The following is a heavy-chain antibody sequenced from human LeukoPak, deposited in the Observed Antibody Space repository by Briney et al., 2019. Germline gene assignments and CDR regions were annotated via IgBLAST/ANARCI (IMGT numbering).Heavy chain of an antibody. CDR3: ARVRSDSSSSYYYYYMDV. D-gene: IGHD6-6*01. Sequence: ASVKVSCKASGYTFTSYDINWVRQAPGQGLEWMGWMNPNSGNTGYAQKFQGRVTMTEDTSTDTAYMELSSLRSEDTAVYYCARVRSDSSSSYYYYYMDVWGKGTTVTVSS. CDR2: MNPNSGNT. CDR1: GYTFTSYD. V-gene: IGHV1-8*01. J-gene: IGHJ6*03.